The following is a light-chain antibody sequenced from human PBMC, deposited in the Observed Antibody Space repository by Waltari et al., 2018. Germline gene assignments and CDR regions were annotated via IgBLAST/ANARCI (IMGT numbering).Light chain of an antibody. V-gene: IGKV3-11*01. Sequence: ETVLTQAPATLSLSPGERATLSCRASQGISSYLAWYQQKPGQAPRLLIYDASNRATGVPARFSGSGSGTDFTLSISSLEPEDFAVYYCHQRANWPGTFGQGTKVESK. J-gene: IGKJ1*01. CDR3: HQRANWPGT. CDR2: DAS. CDR1: QGISSY.